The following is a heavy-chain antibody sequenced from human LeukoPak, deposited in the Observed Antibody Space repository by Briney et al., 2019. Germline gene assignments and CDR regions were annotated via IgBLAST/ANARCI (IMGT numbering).Heavy chain of an antibody. CDR1: GGSISSYY. CDR3: ARESGSYSYYYYGRDV. V-gene: IGHV4-4*07. D-gene: IGHD1-26*01. J-gene: IGHJ6*02. Sequence: SETLSLTCTVSGGSISSYYWSWIRQPAGKGLEWIGRIYTSGSTNYNPSLKSRVTMSVDTSKNQFSLKLSSVTAADTAVYYCARESGSYSYYYYGRDVWGQGTTVTVSS. CDR2: IYTSGST.